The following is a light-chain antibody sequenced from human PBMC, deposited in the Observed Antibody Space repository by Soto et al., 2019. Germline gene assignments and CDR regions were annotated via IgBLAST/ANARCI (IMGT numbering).Light chain of an antibody. J-gene: IGLJ1*01. Sequence: QSALTQPASVSGSPGQSITISCTGTSSDVGGYNFVSWYQQHPSKAPKIMIYDVTNRPSGVSNRFSGSKSGNTASLTISGLQAEDEADYYCSSYTSSSTLLFGTGTKLTVL. CDR2: DVT. V-gene: IGLV2-14*01. CDR3: SSYTSSSTLL. CDR1: SSDVGGYNF.